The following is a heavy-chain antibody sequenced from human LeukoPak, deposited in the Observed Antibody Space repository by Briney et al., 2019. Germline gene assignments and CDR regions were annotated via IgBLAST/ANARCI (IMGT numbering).Heavy chain of an antibody. Sequence: SVKVSCKASGGTFSSYAISWVRQAPGQGLEWMGGINPIFGTANYAQKFQGRVTITADKSTSTAYMELSSLRSEDTAVYYCARGGGGYDFWSGYLSYWGRGTLVTVSS. D-gene: IGHD3-3*01. CDR2: INPIFGTA. V-gene: IGHV1-69*06. CDR1: GGTFSSYA. J-gene: IGHJ4*02. CDR3: ARGGGGYDFWSGYLSY.